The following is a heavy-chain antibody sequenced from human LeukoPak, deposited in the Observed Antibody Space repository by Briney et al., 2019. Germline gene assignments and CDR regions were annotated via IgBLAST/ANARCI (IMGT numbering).Heavy chain of an antibody. Sequence: ASVKVSCKASGYTFTSYDVNWVRQATGQGLEWMGWMNPNSGNTGYAQKFQGRVTMTRNTSISTAYMELSSLRSEDTAVYYCARGLRYFDWLKNVKYYFGYWGQGTLVTVSS. CDR1: GYTFTSYD. J-gene: IGHJ4*02. V-gene: IGHV1-8*01. CDR3: ARGLRYFDWLKNVKYYFGY. CDR2: MNPNSGNT. D-gene: IGHD3-9*01.